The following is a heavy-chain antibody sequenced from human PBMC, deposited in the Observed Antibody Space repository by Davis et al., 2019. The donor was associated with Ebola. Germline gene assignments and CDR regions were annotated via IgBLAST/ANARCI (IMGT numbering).Heavy chain of an antibody. CDR3: ARDWRSSTSWEYNWFDP. D-gene: IGHD2-2*01. V-gene: IGHV1-18*01. Sequence: ASVKVSCKASGYTFTSYGISWVRQAPGQGLEWMGWISAYNGNTNYAQKLQGRVTMNTDTSTSTAYMELRSLRSDDTSVYYCARDWRSSTSWEYNWFDPWGQGTLVTVSS. CDR1: GYTFTSYG. J-gene: IGHJ5*02. CDR2: ISAYNGNT.